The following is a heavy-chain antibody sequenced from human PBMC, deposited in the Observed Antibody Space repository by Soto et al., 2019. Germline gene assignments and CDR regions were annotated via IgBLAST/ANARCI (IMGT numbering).Heavy chain of an antibody. CDR2: INHSGST. Sequence: PSETLSLTCAVYGGSFSGYYWSWIRQPPGKGLEWIGEINHSGSTNYNPSLKSRVTISVDTSKNQFSLKLSSVTAADTAVYYCARGPSDIVVVVAATQGDGRGQSAVDYWGQGTLVTVSS. D-gene: IGHD2-15*01. CDR3: ARGPSDIVVVVAATQGDGRGQSAVDY. J-gene: IGHJ4*02. CDR1: GGSFSGYY. V-gene: IGHV4-34*01.